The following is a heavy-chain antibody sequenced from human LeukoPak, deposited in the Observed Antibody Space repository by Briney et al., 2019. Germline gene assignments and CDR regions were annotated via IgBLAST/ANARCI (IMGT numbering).Heavy chain of an antibody. Sequence: ASAKDSCKVSGYTLSELSMHWVRQAPGKGREWMGGFDPEDGETIYAQKFHGRVTMTEDTSTDTAYMELSSLRSEGTAVYYCATSPNWYFDLWGRGTLVTVSA. CDR3: ATSPNWYFDL. V-gene: IGHV1-24*01. CDR2: FDPEDGET. CDR1: GYTLSELS. J-gene: IGHJ2*01.